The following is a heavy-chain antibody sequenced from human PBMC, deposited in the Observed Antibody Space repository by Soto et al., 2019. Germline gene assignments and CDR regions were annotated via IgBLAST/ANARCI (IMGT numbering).Heavy chain of an antibody. CDR3: ARDPLSGSYYHYFDY. CDR2: IYHSGST. CDR1: GYSISSGYY. D-gene: IGHD1-26*01. J-gene: IGHJ4*02. V-gene: IGHV4-38-2*02. Sequence: SETLSLTCAVSGYSISSGYYWGWIRQPPGKGLEWIGSIYHSGSTYYNPSLKSRVTISVDTSKNQFSLKLSSVTAADTAVYYCARDPLSGSYYHYFDYWGQGTLVTVSS.